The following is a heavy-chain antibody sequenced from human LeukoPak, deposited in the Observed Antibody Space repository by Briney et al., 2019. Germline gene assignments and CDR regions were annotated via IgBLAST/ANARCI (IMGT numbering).Heavy chain of an antibody. CDR3: TRGKVVAGTPGQNSWDS. D-gene: IGHD6-19*01. CDR1: GGSISSYY. V-gene: IGHV4-4*07. Sequence: SETLSLTCTVSGGSISSYYWNWIRQPAGKGLEWIGRIYTSGTTNYNPSLKSRVTLSVDTSKNQFSLRLSSVTAADTAVYYCTRGKVVAGTPGQNSWDSWGQGTLVTVSS. CDR2: IYTSGTT. J-gene: IGHJ4*02.